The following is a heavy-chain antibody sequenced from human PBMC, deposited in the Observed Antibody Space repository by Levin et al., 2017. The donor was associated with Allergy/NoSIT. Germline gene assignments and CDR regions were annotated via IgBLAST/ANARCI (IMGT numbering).Heavy chain of an antibody. CDR2: IYPGDSDT. V-gene: IGHV5-51*01. D-gene: IGHD5-12*01. CDR1: GYSFTSYW. Sequence: GGSLRLSCKGSGYSFTSYWIGWVRQMPGKGLEWMGIIYPGDSDTRYSPSFQGQVTISADKSISTAYLQWSSLKASDTAMYYCARRGVATIHYYYYYMDVWGKGTTVTVSS. J-gene: IGHJ6*03. CDR3: ARRGVATIHYYYYYMDV.